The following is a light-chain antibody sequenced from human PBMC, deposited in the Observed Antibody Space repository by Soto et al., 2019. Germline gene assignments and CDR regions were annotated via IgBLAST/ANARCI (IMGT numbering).Light chain of an antibody. CDR2: AAS. V-gene: IGKV1-39*01. Sequence: IQLTQPPSSLSASLIDRATITCRASHSLSIYLNWYQQKPGKAPKLLIYAASSLQSGVPSRFSGSGSGTDFTLTISSLQPEDFAVYYCQQYGRSLTFGPGTEVDI. CDR3: QQYGRSLT. CDR1: HSLSIY. J-gene: IGKJ3*01.